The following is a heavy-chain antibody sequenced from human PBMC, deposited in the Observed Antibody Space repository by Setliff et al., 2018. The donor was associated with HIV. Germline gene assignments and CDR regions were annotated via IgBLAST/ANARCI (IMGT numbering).Heavy chain of an antibody. J-gene: IGHJ6*03. CDR3: ARPRSGTYRGHYYYYMDV. CDR2: IYSSGST. Sequence: SETLSLTCTVSGGSISPYYWSWIRQPAGKGLEWIGRIYSSGSTNYNPSLRSRVTMSVDTSKNQISLKLSSVTAADTAVYYCARPRSGTYRGHYYYYMDVWGKGTTVTVLL. D-gene: IGHD3-10*01. CDR1: GGSISPYY. V-gene: IGHV4-4*07.